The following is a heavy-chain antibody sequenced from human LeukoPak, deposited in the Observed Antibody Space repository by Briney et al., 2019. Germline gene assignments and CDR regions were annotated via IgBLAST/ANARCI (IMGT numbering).Heavy chain of an antibody. J-gene: IGHJ4*02. CDR1: GFTFSSYA. Sequence: GGSLRLSCAASGFTFSSYAMSWVRQAPGKGLEWVSGISSSGGSTYHADSVKGRFTISRDNSQNTLYLQMNSLRAEDTAVYYCAKGLKDGLGSGSFDYWGQGTLVTVSS. CDR2: ISSSGGST. CDR3: AKGLKDGLGSGSFDY. D-gene: IGHD3-10*01. V-gene: IGHV3-23*01.